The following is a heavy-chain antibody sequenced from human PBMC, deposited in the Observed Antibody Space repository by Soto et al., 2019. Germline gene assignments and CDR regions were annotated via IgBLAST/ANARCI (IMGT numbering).Heavy chain of an antibody. CDR3: ARGRDSSGCYSGEDY. CDR2: INPGGGST. CDR1: GYTFTSYY. D-gene: IGHD6-19*01. V-gene: IGHV1-46*01. J-gene: IGHJ4*02. Sequence: QVQLVQSGAEVKKPGASVKVSCKASGYTFTSYYMHWVRQAPGQGLEWMGIINPGGGSTSYAQKFQGRVIMTRDTSTSTVYMELSSLRSEDTAVYYCARGRDSSGCYSGEDYWGQGTLVTVSS.